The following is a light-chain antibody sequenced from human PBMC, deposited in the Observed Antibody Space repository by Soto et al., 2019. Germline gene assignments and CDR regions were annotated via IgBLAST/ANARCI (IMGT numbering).Light chain of an antibody. CDR3: QHYNKWRN. CDR1: QTVNSN. J-gene: IGKJ2*01. Sequence: EVVMTHCPSILSVSPGERATLSCRASQTVNSNLAWYQQKPGQAPRLLIFHASTRATGIPARFSGSGSGTELNLTISNLQSEDFAVYYCQHYNKWRNFGQGNKVDIK. CDR2: HAS. V-gene: IGKV3-15*01.